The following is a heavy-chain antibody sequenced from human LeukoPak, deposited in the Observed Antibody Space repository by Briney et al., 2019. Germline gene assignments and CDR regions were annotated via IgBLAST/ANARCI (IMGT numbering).Heavy chain of an antibody. CDR3: ARGVLYYYDSSGYYSSGNWFDP. D-gene: IGHD3-22*01. J-gene: IGHJ5*02. CDR1: GGSISSSSYY. CDR2: IYYSGST. Sequence: SETLSLTCTVSGGSISSSSYYWGWIRQPPGKGLEWIGSIYYSGSTYYNPSLKSRVTISVDTSKNQFSLKLSSVTAADTAVYYCARGVLYYYDSSGYYSSGNWFDPWGQGTLVTVSS. V-gene: IGHV4-39*07.